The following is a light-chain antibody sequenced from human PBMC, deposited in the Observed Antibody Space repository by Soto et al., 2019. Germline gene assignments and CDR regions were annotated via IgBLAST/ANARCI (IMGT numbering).Light chain of an antibody. CDR2: GAS. CDR1: QSVSSN. CDR3: PLYNNWPPYT. J-gene: IGKJ2*01. Sequence: EIVMTQSPATLSVSPGERATLSCRASQSVSSNLAWYQQNPGQAPRLLIYGASTRATGLPVRFSGSGSATEFTLTISSLQSEDFAVYSRPLYNNWPPYTFGQGTKLEIK. V-gene: IGKV3-15*01.